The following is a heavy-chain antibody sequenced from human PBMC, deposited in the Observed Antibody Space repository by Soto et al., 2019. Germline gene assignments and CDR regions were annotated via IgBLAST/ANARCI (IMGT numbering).Heavy chain of an antibody. J-gene: IGHJ6*02. CDR3: ARRRRGGSCYSPPRSCYGMDV. CDR2: IWYDGSNK. D-gene: IGHD2-15*01. Sequence: QVQLVESGGGVVQPGRSLRLSCAASGFTFSSYGMHWVRQAPGKGLEWVAVIWYDGSNKYYADSVKGRFTISRDNSKNTLYLEMNSLRAEDTAVYYGARRRRGGSCYSPPRSCYGMDVWGQGTTVTVSS. CDR1: GFTFSSYG. V-gene: IGHV3-33*01.